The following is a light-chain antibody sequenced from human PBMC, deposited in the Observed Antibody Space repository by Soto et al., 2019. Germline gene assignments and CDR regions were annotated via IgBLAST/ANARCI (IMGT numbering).Light chain of an antibody. CDR3: QVWDSSSDHVV. V-gene: IGLV3-21*02. CDR1: NIASKS. Sequence: SYELTQPPSVSVAPGQTARITCGGNNIASKSVHWYQQKPGQAPGLVVYDDSDRPSGIPERFSGSNSGNTATLTISRVEAGDEADYYCQVWDSSSDHVVFGGGTKVTVL. J-gene: IGLJ2*01. CDR2: DDS.